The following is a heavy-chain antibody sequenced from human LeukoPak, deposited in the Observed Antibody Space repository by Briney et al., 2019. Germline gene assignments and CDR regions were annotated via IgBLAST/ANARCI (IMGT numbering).Heavy chain of an antibody. Sequence: QPGRSLRLSCAASGFTFSSYGMHWVRQAPGKGLEWLAVISYDGSNKYYVDSVKGRFTISRDNSKNTLYLQMNSLRAEDTAVYYCAKDRSYSYYFDYWGQGTLVTVSS. CDR2: ISYDGSNK. V-gene: IGHV3-30*18. CDR1: GFTFSSYG. CDR3: AKDRSYSYYFDY. J-gene: IGHJ4*02. D-gene: IGHD1-26*01.